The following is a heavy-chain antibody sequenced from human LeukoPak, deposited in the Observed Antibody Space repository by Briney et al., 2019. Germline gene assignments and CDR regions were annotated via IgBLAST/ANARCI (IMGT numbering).Heavy chain of an antibody. V-gene: IGHV3-7*01. J-gene: IGHJ6*02. CDR2: MNQDGSAK. Sequence: GGSLRLSCAASGFTFSDSWMSWVRQAPGKGLEWVANMNQDGSAKGYVDSVKGRFTISRDNARNSLYLQMSSLRPEDTAVYYCATYTHWVAGDVWGQGTTTTVSS. CDR1: GFTFSDSW. CDR3: ATYTHWVAGDV. D-gene: IGHD3-16*01.